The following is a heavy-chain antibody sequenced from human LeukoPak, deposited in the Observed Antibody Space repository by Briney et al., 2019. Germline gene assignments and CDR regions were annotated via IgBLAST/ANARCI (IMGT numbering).Heavy chain of an antibody. J-gene: IGHJ4*02. CDR1: GYTFTGYY. V-gene: IGHV1-2*02. CDR3: ARGFDWLSYYFDY. Sequence: GASVKVSCKASGYTFTGYYMRWVRQAPGQGLEWMRWINPNSGDTNYAQKFQGRVTMTRDTPISTAYMELSRLRSDDTAVYYCARGFDWLSYYFDYWGLGTLVTVSS. CDR2: INPNSGDT. D-gene: IGHD3-9*01.